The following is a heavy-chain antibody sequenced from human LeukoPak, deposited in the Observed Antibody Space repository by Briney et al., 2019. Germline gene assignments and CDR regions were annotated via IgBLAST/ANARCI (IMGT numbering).Heavy chain of an antibody. CDR3: ARDRSYGGSRFDT. V-gene: IGHV4-61*02. Sequence: PLETLSLTCTVSGDSINTYTHYWTWVRQQPAGKGLEWIGRISSSGSTNYNPSLWGRVTISRDTSKNQFFLGLSSVTVTDTAVYYCARDRSYGGSRFDTWGQGILVTVSS. CDR2: ISSSGST. D-gene: IGHD1-26*01. J-gene: IGHJ5*02. CDR1: GDSINTYTHY.